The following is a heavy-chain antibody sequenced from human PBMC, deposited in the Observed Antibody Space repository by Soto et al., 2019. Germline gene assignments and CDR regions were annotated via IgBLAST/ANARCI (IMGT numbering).Heavy chain of an antibody. CDR1: GGSISSGDYY. J-gene: IGHJ5*02. CDR3: ARADIVVVPAAIRIGWFDP. D-gene: IGHD2-2*02. Sequence: QVQLQESGPGLVKPSQTLSLTCTVSGGSISSGDYYWSWIRQPPGKGLEWIGYIYYSGSTYYNPSLKSRVTISVDTSKNQFSLKLSSVTAADTAVYYCARADIVVVPAAIRIGWFDPWGQGTLVTVSS. CDR2: IYYSGST. V-gene: IGHV4-30-4*01.